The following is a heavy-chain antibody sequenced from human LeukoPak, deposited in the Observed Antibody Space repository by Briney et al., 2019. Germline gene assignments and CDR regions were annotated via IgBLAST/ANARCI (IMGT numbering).Heavy chain of an antibody. Sequence: SETLSLTCTVSGYSTSSGYYWGWIRQPPGKGLEWIGSIYHTENTYYNPSLKSRVTISVDTSKNQFSLKLSSVTAADTAVYYCARDQGLLPLDYWGQGTLVTVSS. CDR3: ARDQGLLPLDY. J-gene: IGHJ4*02. CDR2: IYHTENT. D-gene: IGHD6-25*01. CDR1: GYSTSSGYY. V-gene: IGHV4-38-2*02.